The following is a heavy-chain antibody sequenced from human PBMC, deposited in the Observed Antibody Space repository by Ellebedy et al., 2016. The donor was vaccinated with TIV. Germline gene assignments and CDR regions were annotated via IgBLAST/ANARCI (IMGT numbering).Heavy chain of an antibody. CDR2: ISYDGSNK. CDR1: GFTFSSYA. CDR3: ARDGDENCGGDCYYYYYGMDV. Sequence: SLKISCAASGFTFSSYAMHWVRQAPGKGLEWVAVISYDGSNKYYADSVKGRFTISRDNSKNTLYLQMNSLRAEDTAVYYCARDGDENCGGDCYYYYYGMDVWGQGTTVTVSS. D-gene: IGHD2-21*02. J-gene: IGHJ6*02. V-gene: IGHV3-30-3*01.